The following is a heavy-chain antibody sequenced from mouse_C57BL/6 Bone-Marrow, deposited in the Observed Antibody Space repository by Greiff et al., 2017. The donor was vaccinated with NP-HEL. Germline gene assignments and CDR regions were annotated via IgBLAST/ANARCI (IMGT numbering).Heavy chain of an antibody. Sequence: QVQLQQPGAELVKPGASVKMSCKASGYTFTSYWITWVKQRPGQGLEWIGDIYPGSGSTNYNEKFKSKATLTVDTSSSTAYMQISSLTSEDSAVYYCARYRDYGSSPYWYFDVWGTGTTVTVSS. J-gene: IGHJ1*03. CDR2: IYPGSGST. CDR1: GYTFTSYW. D-gene: IGHD1-1*01. CDR3: ARYRDYGSSPYWYFDV. V-gene: IGHV1-55*01.